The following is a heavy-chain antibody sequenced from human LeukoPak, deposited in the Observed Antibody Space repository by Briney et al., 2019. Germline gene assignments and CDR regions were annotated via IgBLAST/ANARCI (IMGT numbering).Heavy chain of an antibody. Sequence: GAAVKVSCKVSGYTLTELSMHWVRQAPGKGLEWMGGFDPEDGETIYAQKFQDRVTITAVESMSTVYMELSSLRSEDTAVYYCARPDEDRGYSYGYNYWGQGTLVTVSS. J-gene: IGHJ4*02. CDR3: ARPDEDRGYSYGYNY. V-gene: IGHV1-24*01. CDR1: GYTLTELS. CDR2: FDPEDGET. D-gene: IGHD5-18*01.